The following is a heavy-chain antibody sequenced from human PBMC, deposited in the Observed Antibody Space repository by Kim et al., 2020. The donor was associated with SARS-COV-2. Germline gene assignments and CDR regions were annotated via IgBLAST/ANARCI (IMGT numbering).Heavy chain of an antibody. J-gene: IGHJ6*02. D-gene: IGHD3-16*01. Sequence: GGSLRLSCVGSGFTFSSYWMTWVRQAPGKGLEWVASIKEDGSEKNYVDSAKGRFTIARDNAKNSPHLQMSSLRVEDTAVYYCLRDFLGVWGQGPTVTASS. CDR1: GFTFSSYW. CDR2: IKEDGSEK. V-gene: IGHV3-7*01. CDR3: LRDFLGV.